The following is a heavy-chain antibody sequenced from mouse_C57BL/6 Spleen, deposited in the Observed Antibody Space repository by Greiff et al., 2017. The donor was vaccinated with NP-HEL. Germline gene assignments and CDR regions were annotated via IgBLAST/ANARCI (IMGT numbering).Heavy chain of an antibody. CDR3: ARNDYYGSSYIFDY. CDR2: IYPRDGST. V-gene: IGHV1-85*01. Sequence: VQLQESGPELVKPGASVKLSCKASGYTFTSYDINWVKQRPGQGLEWIGWIYPRDGSTKYNEKFKGKATLTVDTSSSTAYMELHSLTSEDSAVYFCARNDYYGSSYIFDYWGQGTTLTVSS. J-gene: IGHJ2*01. D-gene: IGHD1-1*01. CDR1: GYTFTSYD.